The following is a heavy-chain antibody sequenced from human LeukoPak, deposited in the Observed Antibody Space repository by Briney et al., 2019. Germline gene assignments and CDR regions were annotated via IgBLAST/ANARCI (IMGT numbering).Heavy chain of an antibody. Sequence: GASVKVSCKSSGYTFAGYYMHWVRQAPGQGLEWMGWINPNSGVTNYAQKFQGRVTMTRDTSISTAYMELSRLRSDDTAVYYCARESPSSSGWYLDYWGQGTLVTVSS. D-gene: IGHD6-19*01. CDR1: GYTFAGYY. CDR3: ARESPSSSGWYLDY. V-gene: IGHV1-2*02. CDR2: INPNSGVT. J-gene: IGHJ4*02.